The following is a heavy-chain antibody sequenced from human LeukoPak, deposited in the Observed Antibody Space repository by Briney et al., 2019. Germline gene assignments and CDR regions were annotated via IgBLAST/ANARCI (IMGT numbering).Heavy chain of an antibody. Sequence: ASVKVSCKASGYSFSRYGLNWVRQAPGQRLEWMGIINPSGGSTSYAQKLQGRVTMTRDMSTSTVYMELSSLRSEDTAVYYCARDFHRHYDFWSGPQTPDYWGQGTLVTVSS. CDR2: INPSGGST. D-gene: IGHD3-3*01. J-gene: IGHJ4*02. CDR3: ARDFHRHYDFWSGPQTPDY. V-gene: IGHV1-46*01. CDR1: GYSFSRYG.